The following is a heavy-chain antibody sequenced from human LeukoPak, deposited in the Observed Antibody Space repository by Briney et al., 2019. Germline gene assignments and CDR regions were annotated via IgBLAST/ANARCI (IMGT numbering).Heavy chain of an antibody. V-gene: IGHV3-23*01. D-gene: IGHD2-2*01. CDR3: AKARPRSRCGSTTCYLGDNYFDY. CDR2: VSGTGSNT. CDR1: GFTFSSYG. J-gene: IGHJ4*02. Sequence: GGSLRLSCAASGFTFSSYGISWVRQAPGKGLEWVSGVSGTGSNTYYLDSVKGRFTVSRDNSKNTLYLRMNILKADDTALYYCAKARPRSRCGSTTCYLGDNYFDYWGLGTLVTVSS.